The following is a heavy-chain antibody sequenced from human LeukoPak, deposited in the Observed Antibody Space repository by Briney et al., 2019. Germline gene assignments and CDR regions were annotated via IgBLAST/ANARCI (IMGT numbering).Heavy chain of an antibody. V-gene: IGHV3-33*06. CDR3: AKGGKWDVTPFDY. J-gene: IGHJ4*02. Sequence: RPGGSLRLSCAASGFTFSSYGMHWVRQAPGKGLEWVAVIWYDGSNKYYADSVKGRFTISRDNSKNTLYLQMNSLRAEDTAVYYCAKGGKWDVTPFDYWGQGTLVTVSS. D-gene: IGHD1-26*01. CDR2: IWYDGSNK. CDR1: GFTFSSYG.